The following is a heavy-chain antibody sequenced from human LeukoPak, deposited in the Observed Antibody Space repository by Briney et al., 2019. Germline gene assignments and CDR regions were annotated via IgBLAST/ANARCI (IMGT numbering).Heavy chain of an antibody. J-gene: IGHJ6*03. V-gene: IGHV3-21*01. Sequence: GGSLRLSCAASGFTFSSYSMNWVRQAPGKGLEWVSCIISSSYIYYSDSLKGRFTISRDNGKNPLFLQMISLTAEDTAVYYCARLMVEAVAGPYYYYYMDVWGKATTVTVSS. CDR2: IISSSYI. D-gene: IGHD6-19*01. CDR1: GFTFSSYS. CDR3: ARLMVEAVAGPYYYYYMDV.